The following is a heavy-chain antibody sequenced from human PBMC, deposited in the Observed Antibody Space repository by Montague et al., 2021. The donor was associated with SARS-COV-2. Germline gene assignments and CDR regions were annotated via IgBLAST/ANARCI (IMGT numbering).Heavy chain of an antibody. Sequence: SLRLSCAAPGFTFSSYWMHWVRQAPGKGLVWVSRINSDGSSTSYADSVKGRFTISRDNAKNTLYLQMNSLRAEDTALYHCARGVLYGSGSYEWFDPWGQGTLVTVSS. CDR2: INSDGSST. CDR3: ARGVLYGSGSYEWFDP. CDR1: GFTFSSYW. V-gene: IGHV3-74*01. J-gene: IGHJ5*02. D-gene: IGHD3-10*01.